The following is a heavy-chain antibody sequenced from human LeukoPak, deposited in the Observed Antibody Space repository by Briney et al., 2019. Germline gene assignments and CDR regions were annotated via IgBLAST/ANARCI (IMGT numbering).Heavy chain of an antibody. J-gene: IGHJ3*02. D-gene: IGHD1-1*01. CDR3: ASTGTTGTTYAFDI. CDR2: MNPNSGNT. Sequence: ASVKVSCKASGYTFTSYDINWVRQATGQGLEWMGWMNPNSGNTGYAQKFQGRVTMTRDTSISTAYMELSRLRSDDTAVYYCASTGTTGTTYAFDIWGQGTMVTVSS. CDR1: GYTFTSYD. V-gene: IGHV1-8*01.